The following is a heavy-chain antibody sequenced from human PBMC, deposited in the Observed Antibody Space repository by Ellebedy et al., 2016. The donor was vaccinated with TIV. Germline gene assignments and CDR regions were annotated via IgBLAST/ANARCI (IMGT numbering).Heavy chain of an antibody. V-gene: IGHV3-48*03. D-gene: IGHD3-9*01. CDR3: ASPTSLYYDILTGYYNMS. J-gene: IGHJ5*02. CDR2: ISSSGSTL. CDR1: GFTFSSYE. Sequence: GESLKISCAASGFTFSSYEMSWVRQAPGKGLEWVSHISSSGSTLSYADSVKGRFTISRDNDKNSLYLQMNSLRAEDTAIYYCASPTSLYYDILTGYYNMSWGQGTLVTVSS.